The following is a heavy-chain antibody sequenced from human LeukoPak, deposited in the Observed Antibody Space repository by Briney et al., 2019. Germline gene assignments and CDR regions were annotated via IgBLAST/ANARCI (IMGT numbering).Heavy chain of an antibody. J-gene: IGHJ4*02. V-gene: IGHV4-59*11. Sequence: SETLSLTCTVSGGSISSHYWSWIRQPPGKGLEWIGYIYYSGSTNYNPSLKSRVTISVDTSKNQFSLKLSSVTAADTAAYYCARDAYYDSSGYYPNLPYFDYWGQGTLVTVSS. CDR1: GGSISSHY. D-gene: IGHD3-22*01. CDR2: IYYSGST. CDR3: ARDAYYDSSGYYPNLPYFDY.